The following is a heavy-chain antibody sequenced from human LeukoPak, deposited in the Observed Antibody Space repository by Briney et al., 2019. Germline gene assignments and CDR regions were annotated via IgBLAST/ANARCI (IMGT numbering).Heavy chain of an antibody. Sequence: ASVKVSCKASGYTFTNYYMHWVRQAPGQGLEWMGIINPSGGGTSYAQKFQGRLTMTRDTSTTTVYMELSSLRSEDTAVYYCARERSGSEIFARSFDIWGQGTMVTVSS. CDR2: INPSGGGT. CDR1: GYTFTNYY. CDR3: ARERSGSEIFARSFDI. J-gene: IGHJ3*02. D-gene: IGHD3-3*01. V-gene: IGHV1-46*01.